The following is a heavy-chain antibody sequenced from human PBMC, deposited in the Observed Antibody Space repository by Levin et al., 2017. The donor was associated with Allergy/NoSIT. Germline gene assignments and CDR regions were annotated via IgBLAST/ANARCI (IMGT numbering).Heavy chain of an antibody. Sequence: GGSLRLSCAASGFTFRNYAMHWVRQAPGKGLEWVAVISYDGSETYYADSVKGRFTISRDNSKNTMYLQMNSLRAEDTGVYLCAGEWTTWGGPGCDVKISGWFDPWGQGTLVTVSS. J-gene: IGHJ5*02. CDR2: ISYDGSET. CDR3: AGEWTTWGGPGCDVKISGWFDP. CDR1: GFTFRNYA. V-gene: IGHV3-30*04. D-gene: IGHD3-3*01.